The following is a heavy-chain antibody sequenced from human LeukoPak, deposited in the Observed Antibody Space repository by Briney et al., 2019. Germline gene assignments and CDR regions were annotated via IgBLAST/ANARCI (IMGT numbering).Heavy chain of an antibody. V-gene: IGHV1-69*06. CDR3: ARGWDYGDYSGSNY. Sequence: GASVKVSCKASGYTFTSYAISWVRQAPGQGLEWMGGIIPIFGTANYAQKFQGRVTITADKSTSTAYMELSSLRSEDTAVYYCARGWDYGDYSGSNYWGQGTLVTVSS. J-gene: IGHJ4*02. CDR1: GYTFTSYA. D-gene: IGHD4-17*01. CDR2: IIPIFGTA.